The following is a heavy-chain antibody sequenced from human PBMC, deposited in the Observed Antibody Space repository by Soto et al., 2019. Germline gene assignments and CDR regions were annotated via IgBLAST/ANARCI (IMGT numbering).Heavy chain of an antibody. Sequence: XQTRSLTWAISGYSVSNNSAAWNLIRQSPSRGLEWLGRTYYRSKWFNNYALSVKSRITINPDTSKNQFSLQLNSVTPEDTAVYYCARGDQGFDYWGQGTLVTVSS. D-gene: IGHD3-16*01. CDR1: GYSVSNNSAA. J-gene: IGHJ4*02. CDR3: ARGDQGFDY. CDR2: TYYRSKWFN. V-gene: IGHV6-1*01.